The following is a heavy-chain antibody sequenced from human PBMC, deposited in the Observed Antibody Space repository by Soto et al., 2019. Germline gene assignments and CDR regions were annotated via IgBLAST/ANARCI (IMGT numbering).Heavy chain of an antibody. CDR1: GFTFSDHH. J-gene: IGHJ5*02. CDR3: SRDLGS. V-gene: IGHV3-72*01. CDR2: TRNKANSYTT. Sequence: GVFMRLSCAASGFTFSDHHMDWVRQAPGKGLEWVGRTRNKANSYTTEYAASVKGRFTISRDDSKNSLYLQMNSLKTEDTAVYYCSRDLGSWGQGTLVTVSS.